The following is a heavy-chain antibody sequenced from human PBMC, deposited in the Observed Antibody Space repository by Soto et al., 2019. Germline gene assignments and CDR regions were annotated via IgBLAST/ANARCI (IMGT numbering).Heavy chain of an antibody. CDR1: GASTVSHYH. CDR2: IFNSGTT. D-gene: IGHD1-26*01. J-gene: IGHJ4*02. CDR3: ALALGPTKGLDY. Sequence: SETLFLTFSVSGASTVSHYHWTWIRQPPGKGLEWMGYIFNSGTTLYNQSLTSRLSISMDTSGNHFSLELRSVTAADTAVYYCALALGPTKGLDYWGQGTLVPVSS. V-gene: IGHV4-31*02.